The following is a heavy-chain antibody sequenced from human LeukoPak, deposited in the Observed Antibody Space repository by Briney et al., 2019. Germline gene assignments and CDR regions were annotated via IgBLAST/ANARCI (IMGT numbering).Heavy chain of an antibody. CDR3: AKDAQTDYDFWSGPDY. CDR2: ISGSGGST. J-gene: IGHJ4*02. CDR1: GFTFSSYA. D-gene: IGHD3-3*01. V-gene: IGHV3-23*01. Sequence: PGGSLRLSCAASGFTFSSYAMSWVRQAPGEGLEWVSAISGSGGSTYYADSVKGRFTISRDNSKNTLYLQMNSLRAEDMAVYYCAKDAQTDYDFWSGPDYWGQGTLVTVSS.